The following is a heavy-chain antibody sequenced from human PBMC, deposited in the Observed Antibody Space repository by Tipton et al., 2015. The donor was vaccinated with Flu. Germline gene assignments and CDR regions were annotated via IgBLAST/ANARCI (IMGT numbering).Heavy chain of an antibody. CDR2: IYTSGST. Sequence: TLSLTCTVSGGSISSISHYWGWIRQSPGKGLEWIVSIYTSGSTNYNFSLNSRVTISVDTSKNQFYLRLTSVTAADTAIYYCARDRSGSSSYYGAFDIWDQGTMVNVSS. CDR3: ARDRSGSSSYYGAFDI. CDR1: GGSISSISHY. D-gene: IGHD3-10*01. V-gene: IGHV4-39*07. J-gene: IGHJ3*02.